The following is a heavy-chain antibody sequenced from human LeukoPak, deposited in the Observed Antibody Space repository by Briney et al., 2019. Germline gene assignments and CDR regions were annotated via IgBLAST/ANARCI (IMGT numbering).Heavy chain of an antibody. Sequence: GGSLRLSCAASGFTFSSYAMHWVRQAPGKGLEWVAVISYDGSNKYYADSVKGRFTISRDNSKNTLYLQMNSLRAEDTAVYYCAKDPHGCSGGSCYSFDYWGQGTLVTVSS. J-gene: IGHJ4*02. CDR1: GFTFSSYA. D-gene: IGHD2-15*01. V-gene: IGHV3-30-3*01. CDR2: ISYDGSNK. CDR3: AKDPHGCSGGSCYSFDY.